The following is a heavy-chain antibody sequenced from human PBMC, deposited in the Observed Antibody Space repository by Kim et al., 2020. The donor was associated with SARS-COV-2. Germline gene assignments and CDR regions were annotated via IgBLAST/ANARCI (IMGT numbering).Heavy chain of an antibody. V-gene: IGHV3-23*03. CDR2: IYSGSRPLYAESGSST. Sequence: GGSLRLSCAASGFTFNNYAMSWVRQAPGKGMEWVATIYSGSRPLYAESGSSTYYADSVKGRFTISRDNSKNTLYLQMNSLRAEDTALYYCAKDFEEVGPYYFDYWGQGTLVTVSS. CDR3: AKDFEEVGPYYFDY. D-gene: IGHD3-9*01. CDR1: GFTFNNYA. J-gene: IGHJ4*02.